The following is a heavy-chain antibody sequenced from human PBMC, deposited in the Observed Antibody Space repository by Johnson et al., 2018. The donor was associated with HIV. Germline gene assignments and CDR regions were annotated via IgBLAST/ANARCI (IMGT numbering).Heavy chain of an antibody. CDR3: ARGGVLRYFDWLFEDAFDI. CDR2: IKQDGSER. CDR1: GFTFSSYW. D-gene: IGHD3-9*01. J-gene: IGHJ3*02. Sequence: VHLVESGGGLVQPGGSLRLSCEASGFTFSSYWMSWVRQAPGKGLEWVANIKQDGSERYYVDSVKGRFTISRDNAKNSLYLQMNSLRAEDTDVYYCARGGVLRYFDWLFEDAFDIWGQGTMVTVSS. V-gene: IGHV3-7*02.